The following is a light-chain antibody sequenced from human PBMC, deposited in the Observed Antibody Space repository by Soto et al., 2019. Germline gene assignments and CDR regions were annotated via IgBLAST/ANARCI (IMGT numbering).Light chain of an antibody. J-gene: IGKJ5*01. CDR3: QQYYGSPGIT. CDR2: GAS. Sequence: EIVLTQSPGTLSLSPGERATLSCRASQSVSSNYLAWYQQKPGQAPRLLFYGASSRATDIPDRFSGSGSGTDFTLTISRLEPEDFAVYYCQQYYGSPGITFGQGTRLEIK. V-gene: IGKV3-20*01. CDR1: QSVSSNY.